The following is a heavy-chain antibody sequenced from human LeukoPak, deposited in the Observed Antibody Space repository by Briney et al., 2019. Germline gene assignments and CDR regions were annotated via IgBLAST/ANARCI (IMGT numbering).Heavy chain of an antibody. CDR1: GYTFTSYG. CDR3: ARDSKYSSGRNWFDP. Sequence: ASVTVSCKASGYTFTSYGTRWVRQAPGEGLEWMGWNSAYNGNTNYAQTLEGRVTITTATSTSTAYMELRSLRSDDTAVYYCARDSKYSSGRNWFDPWGQGTLVTVSS. J-gene: IGHJ5*02. CDR2: NSAYNGNT. V-gene: IGHV1-18*01. D-gene: IGHD6-19*01.